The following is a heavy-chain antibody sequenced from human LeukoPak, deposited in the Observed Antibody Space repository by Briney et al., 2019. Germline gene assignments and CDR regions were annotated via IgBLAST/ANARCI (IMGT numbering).Heavy chain of an antibody. Sequence: SETLSLTCAVYGGSFSGYYWSWIRQPPGKGLEWIGEINHSGSTNYNPSLKSRVTISVDTSKNQFSLKLSSVTAADTAVYYCAKKKADYYKRRVYPRLRFNSWGRGTRAPAPS. CDR2: INHSGST. J-gene: IGHJ4*02. V-gene: IGHV4-34*01. D-gene: IGHD3-10*01. CDR3: AKKKADYYKRRVYPRLRFNS. CDR1: GGSFSGYY.